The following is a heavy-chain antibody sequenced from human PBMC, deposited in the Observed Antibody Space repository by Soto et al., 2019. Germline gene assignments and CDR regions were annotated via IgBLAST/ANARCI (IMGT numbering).Heavy chain of an antibody. CDR3: ARAERRASYYYYYGMDV. J-gene: IGHJ6*02. V-gene: IGHV4-31*03. CDR1: GGSISSGGYY. Sequence: QVQLQESGPGLVKPSQTLSLTCTVSGGSISSGGYYWSWIRQHPGKGLEWIGYISYSGCTHYNPSLKRRVTISVDTSKNQYALKLSSVTAADTAVYYCARAERRASYYYYYGMDVWGQGTTVTVSS. CDR2: ISYSGCT.